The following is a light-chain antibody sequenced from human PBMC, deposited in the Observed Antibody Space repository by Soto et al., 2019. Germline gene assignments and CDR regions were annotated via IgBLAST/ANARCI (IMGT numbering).Light chain of an antibody. CDR2: LTF. CDR3: MQALQTPYT. Sequence: DIVMTQSPLSLPVTPGEPASISCRSSQSLLHSDGYTYMDWYLQKPGQSPQVLIYLTFNRASGVPDRFSGSGSGTAFTLKISRVEAEDAGVYYCMQALQTPYTFGQGTKLEIK. CDR1: QSLLHSDGYTY. V-gene: IGKV2-28*01. J-gene: IGKJ2*01.